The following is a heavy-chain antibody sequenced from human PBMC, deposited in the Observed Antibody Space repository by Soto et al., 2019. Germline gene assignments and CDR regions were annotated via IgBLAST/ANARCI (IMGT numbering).Heavy chain of an antibody. CDR3: ARQPPATAAFDI. D-gene: IGHD5-12*01. J-gene: IGHJ3*02. CDR2: IHNNGES. V-gene: IGHV4-59*08. CDR1: GGSISYSY. Sequence: QVQLQESGPGLVKPSETLSLTCTVSGGSISYSYWSWIRQSPGEGLEWIGYIHNNGESNYNPSLKSRVLMSLHTSKNQVSLNLTSVTAVDTAVYCCARQPPATAAFDIWGRGTMVTVSS.